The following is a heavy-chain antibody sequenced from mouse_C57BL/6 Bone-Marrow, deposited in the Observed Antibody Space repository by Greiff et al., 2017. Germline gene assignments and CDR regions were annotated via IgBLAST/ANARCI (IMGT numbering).Heavy chain of an antibody. CDR1: GYTFTSYW. Sequence: VQLQQPGAELVKPGASVKLSCKASGYTFTSYWMHWVKQRPGRGLEWIGRIDPNSGGTKYNEKFKSKATLTVDKPSSTAYMQLSSLTSEASAVSACASGAYGSSYPYCFDYWGQGTTLTVSS. D-gene: IGHD1-1*01. CDR3: ASGAYGSSYPYCFDY. J-gene: IGHJ2*01. V-gene: IGHV1-72*01. CDR2: IDPNSGGT.